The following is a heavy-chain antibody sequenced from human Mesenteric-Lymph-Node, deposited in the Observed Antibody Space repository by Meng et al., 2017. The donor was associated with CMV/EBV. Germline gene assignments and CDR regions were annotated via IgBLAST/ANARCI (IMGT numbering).Heavy chain of an antibody. CDR3: ARDRDTDWYSPFDY. Sequence: QVQLVQSGAEVKKHGASVRVSCKASGYTFIDYYINWVRQAPGRGLEWMGRINPKTGGRSYAQNFQGRVTMTRDTSINTAYMEVNRLNSDDTAMYYCARDRDTDWYSPFDYWGPGTLVTVSS. V-gene: IGHV1-2*06. CDR1: GYTFIDYY. J-gene: IGHJ4*02. CDR2: INPKTGGR. D-gene: IGHD3-9*01.